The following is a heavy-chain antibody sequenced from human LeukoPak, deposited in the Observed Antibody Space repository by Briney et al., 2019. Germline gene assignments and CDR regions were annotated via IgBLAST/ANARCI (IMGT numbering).Heavy chain of an antibody. CDR2: IIPIFGTA. Sequence: SVKVSCKASGGTFSSYAISWVRQAPGQGLEWMGGIIPIFGTANYAQKFQGRVTITADESTSTVYMELRSLRSDDTAVYYCARDLDIVVVAAALRHYGLDVWGQGTTVTVSS. J-gene: IGHJ6*02. CDR3: ARDLDIVVVAAALRHYGLDV. D-gene: IGHD2-15*01. V-gene: IGHV1-69*01. CDR1: GGTFSSYA.